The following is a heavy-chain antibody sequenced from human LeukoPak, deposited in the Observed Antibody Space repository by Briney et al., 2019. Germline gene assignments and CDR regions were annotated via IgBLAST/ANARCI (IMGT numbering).Heavy chain of an antibody. V-gene: IGHV4-39*07. CDR3: ARGGMYYYDSSGYYLDDAFDI. D-gene: IGHD3-22*01. CDR2: IYYSGST. J-gene: IGHJ3*02. CDR1: GGSISSSSYY. Sequence: PSETLSHTCTVSGGSISSSSYYWGWIRQPPGKGLEWIVSIYYSGSTYYNPSLKSRVTISVDTSKNQFSLKLSSVTAADTAVYYCARGGMYYYDSSGYYLDDAFDIWGQGTMVTVSS.